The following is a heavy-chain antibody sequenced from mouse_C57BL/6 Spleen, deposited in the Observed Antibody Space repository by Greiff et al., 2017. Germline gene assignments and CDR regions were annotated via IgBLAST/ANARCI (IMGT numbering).Heavy chain of an antibody. Sequence: EVQLQQSGAELVRPGASVKLSCTASGFNIKDYYMHWVKQRPEQGLEWIGRIDPEDGDTEYAPKFQGKATMTADTSSTTAYLQLSSLTSEDTAVYYCTTGGNYPWFAYWGQGTLGTVSA. CDR2: IDPEDGDT. CDR3: TTGGNYPWFAY. CDR1: GFNIKDYY. V-gene: IGHV14-1*01. J-gene: IGHJ3*01. D-gene: IGHD2-1*01.